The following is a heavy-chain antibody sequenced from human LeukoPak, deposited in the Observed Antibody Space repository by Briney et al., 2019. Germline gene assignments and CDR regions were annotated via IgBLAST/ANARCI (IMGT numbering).Heavy chain of an antibody. CDR1: GFTFSSYW. V-gene: IGHV3-53*01. D-gene: IGHD4-17*01. J-gene: IGHJ6*03. Sequence: GGSLRLSCAASGFTFSSYWMTWVRQAPGKGLEWVSVIYSGGSTYYADSVKGRFTISRDNSKNTLYLQMNSLRAEDTAVYYCARDSGDYGSYYYYYYMDVWGKGTTVTVSS. CDR2: IYSGGST. CDR3: ARDSGDYGSYYYYYYMDV.